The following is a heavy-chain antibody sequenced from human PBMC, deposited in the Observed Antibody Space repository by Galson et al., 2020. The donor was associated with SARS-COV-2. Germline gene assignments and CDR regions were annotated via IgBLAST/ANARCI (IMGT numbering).Heavy chain of an antibody. CDR3: AKEGVGYYSGLISYDGES. CDR1: GFIFSDSG. Sequence: GGSLRLSCAASGFIFSDSGMHWVRQAPGKGLEWVAVISYDGSNKHYADSVKGRFTVSRDNSKNTLNLQVNSLRADDTAVYYCAKEGVGYYSGLISYDGESWGAGTVVTGSA. V-gene: IGHV3-30*18. D-gene: IGHD2-15*01. CDR2: ISYDGSNK. J-gene: IGHJ5*02.